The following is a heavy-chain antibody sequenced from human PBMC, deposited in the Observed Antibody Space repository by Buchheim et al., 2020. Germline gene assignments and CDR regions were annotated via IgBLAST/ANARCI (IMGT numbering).Heavy chain of an antibody. J-gene: IGHJ4*02. CDR3: PKGLGYSPIGYYFDY. CDR2: ISGSGGST. Sequence: EVQLLESGGGLVQPGGSLRLSCAASGFTFSSYAMSWVRQAPGKGLEWVSAISGSGGSTYYADSVKGRFTISRDNSKNKLYLQMNSLRAEDTSVYYCPKGLGYSPIGYYFDYWCQGTL. CDR1: GFTFSSYA. D-gene: IGHD5-18*01. V-gene: IGHV3-23*01.